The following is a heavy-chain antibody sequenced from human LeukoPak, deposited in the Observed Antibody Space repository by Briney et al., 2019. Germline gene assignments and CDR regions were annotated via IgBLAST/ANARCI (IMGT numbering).Heavy chain of an antibody. Sequence: GGSLRLSCAASGFTFSSYGMHWVRQAPGKGLEWVGRIKSKTDGGTTDYAAPVKGRFTISRDDSKNTLYLQMNSLKTEDTAVYYCTTELPMVPFDYWGQGTLVTVSS. CDR2: IKSKTDGGTT. CDR3: TTELPMVPFDY. D-gene: IGHD4/OR15-4a*01. V-gene: IGHV3-15*07. CDR1: GFTFSSYG. J-gene: IGHJ4*02.